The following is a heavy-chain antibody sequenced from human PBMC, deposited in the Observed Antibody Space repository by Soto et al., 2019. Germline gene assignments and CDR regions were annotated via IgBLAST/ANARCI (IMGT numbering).Heavy chain of an antibody. CDR2: ASYGDTT. CDR1: GASVSSKSTINTYY. Sequence: SETLSLTCAVSGASVSSKSTINTYYWSWLRQPPGKRLEWIGYASYGDTTNNNPSLRSRLTISVDASKNQFSLKLSSVTAADTAVYYCARGPTPRVVAASYYYYYGMDVWGQGTTVTVSS. CDR3: ARGPTPRVVAASYYYYYGMDV. V-gene: IGHV4-61*01. D-gene: IGHD2-15*01. J-gene: IGHJ6*02.